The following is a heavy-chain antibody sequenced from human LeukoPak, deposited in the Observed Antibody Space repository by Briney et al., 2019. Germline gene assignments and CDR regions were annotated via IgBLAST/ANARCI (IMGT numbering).Heavy chain of an antibody. D-gene: IGHD4-17*01. Sequence: SETLSLTCTVSGGSISSGDYYWSWIRQPPGKGLEWIGYIYYSGSTYYNPSLKSRVTISVDTSKNQFSLKLSSVTAADTAVYHCARSVQSTVTPKAGTFDYWGQGTLVTVSS. J-gene: IGHJ4*02. CDR3: ARSVQSTVTPKAGTFDY. V-gene: IGHV4-30-4*01. CDR1: GGSISSGDYY. CDR2: IYYSGST.